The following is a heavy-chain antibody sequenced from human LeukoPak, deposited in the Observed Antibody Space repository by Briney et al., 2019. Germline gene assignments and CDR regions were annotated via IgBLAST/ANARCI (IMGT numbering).Heavy chain of an antibody. Sequence: GGSLRLSCAASGVNFGSYGMHWFRQAPGKGLEWVAVIWYDGSSEQYADSVKGRFTISRDNSRDTLYLQMNSLRAEDTAVYYCAKDDNWRGSYNYYYMDVWGKGTSVTVSS. D-gene: IGHD3-3*01. CDR2: IWYDGSSE. CDR3: AKDDNWRGSYNYYYMDV. V-gene: IGHV3-33*06. J-gene: IGHJ6*03. CDR1: GVNFGSYG.